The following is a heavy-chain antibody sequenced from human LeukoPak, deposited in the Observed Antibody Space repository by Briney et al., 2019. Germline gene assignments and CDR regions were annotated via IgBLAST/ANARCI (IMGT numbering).Heavy chain of an antibody. V-gene: IGHV3-33*06. CDR3: AKLRWLQYYYFDY. CDR2: IWYDGSNK. J-gene: IGHJ4*02. Sequence: PGGSLRLSCAASGFTFSNYGMHWVRQAPGKGLEWVAVIWYDGSNKYYADSVKGRFTISRDNSKNTLYLQMNSLRAEDTAVYYCAKLRWLQYYYFDYWGQGTLVTVSS. D-gene: IGHD5-24*01. CDR1: GFTFSNYG.